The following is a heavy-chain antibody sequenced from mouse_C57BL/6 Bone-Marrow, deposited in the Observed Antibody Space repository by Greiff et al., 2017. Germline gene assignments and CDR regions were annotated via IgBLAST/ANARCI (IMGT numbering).Heavy chain of an antibody. CDR1: GYTFTSYW. Sequence: QVQLQQPGAELVMPGASVKLSCKASGYTFTSYWMHWVKQRPGQGLEWIGEIDPSDSYTTYNQKFKGKSTLTVDKSSSTAYMQLSSLTSEDSAVYDCARMRYYGSRGDFDVGGTGTAVTVSS. V-gene: IGHV1-69*01. D-gene: IGHD1-1*01. CDR3: ARMRYYGSRGDFDV. CDR2: IDPSDSYT. J-gene: IGHJ1*03.